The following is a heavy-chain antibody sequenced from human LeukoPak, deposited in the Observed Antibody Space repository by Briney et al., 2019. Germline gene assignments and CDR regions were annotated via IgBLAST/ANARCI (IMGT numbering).Heavy chain of an antibody. Sequence: NASETLSLTCAVYGGSFSGYYWSWIRQPPGKGLEWIGEINHSGSTNYNPSLKSRVTISVDTSKNQFSLKLSSVTAADTAVYYCARIQVSGRGPKRDYWGQGTLVTVSS. J-gene: IGHJ4*02. CDR1: GGSFSGYY. D-gene: IGHD6-25*01. CDR3: ARIQVSGRGPKRDY. CDR2: INHSGST. V-gene: IGHV4-34*01.